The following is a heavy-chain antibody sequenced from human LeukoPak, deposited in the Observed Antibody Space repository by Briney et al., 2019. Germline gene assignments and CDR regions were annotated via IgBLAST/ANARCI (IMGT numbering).Heavy chain of an antibody. CDR3: AKDPLNIVVVVAATYFDY. CDR2: ISGSGGST. J-gene: IGHJ4*02. V-gene: IGHV3-23*01. CDR1: GFTFSSYA. D-gene: IGHD2-15*01. Sequence: GGSLRLSCAASGFTFSSYAMSWVRQAPGKGLEWVSAISGSGGSTYYADSVKGRFTISRDNSKNTLYLQMNSLRAEDTAVYYCAKDPLNIVVVVAATYFDYWGQGTLVTVSS.